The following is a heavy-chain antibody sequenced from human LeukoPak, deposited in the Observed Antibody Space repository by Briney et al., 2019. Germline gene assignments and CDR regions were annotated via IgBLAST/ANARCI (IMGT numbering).Heavy chain of an antibody. J-gene: IGHJ6*03. Sequence: SETLSLTCTVSGVSITTYYWSWIRQPPGKGLEWVGYIYHSGSTNYNPSLKSRVTISVDTSKNEFSLKLSSVTAADTAVYYCAALYGSGSYFRYYYMDVWGKGTTVTISS. V-gene: IGHV4-59*12. D-gene: IGHD3-10*01. CDR3: AALYGSGSYFRYYYMDV. CDR1: GVSITTYY. CDR2: IYHSGST.